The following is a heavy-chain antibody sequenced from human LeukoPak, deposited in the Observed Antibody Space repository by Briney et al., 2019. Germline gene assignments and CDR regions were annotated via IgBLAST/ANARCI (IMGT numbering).Heavy chain of an antibody. D-gene: IGHD2-2*01. CDR1: GYSMTTGYY. J-gene: IGHJ3*02. CDR3: ARILGYCSSNSCHDAFDI. V-gene: IGHV4-38-2*01. CDR2: ICHGGSI. Sequence: SETLALTCAVSGYSMTTGYYWGWIRQPPGKGVEWIGSICHGGSIYYNPSLKSRVTMSVDTSKNQFSLKLNSVTAADSAVYYCARILGYCSSNSCHDAFDIWGQGTMVTVSS.